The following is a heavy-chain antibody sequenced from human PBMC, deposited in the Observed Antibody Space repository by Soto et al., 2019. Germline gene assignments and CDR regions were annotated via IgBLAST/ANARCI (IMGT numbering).Heavy chain of an antibody. D-gene: IGHD2-15*01. CDR3: AHKGGRGAGMDV. J-gene: IGHJ6*02. Sequence: QITLKESGPTLVKPTQTLTLTCTFSGFSLSTSGVGVAWIRQPPGQALEWLALIYWDDDKPYSPSLKSRLTIIKDTSKNQVVLTMTNMDPVYTGTYYCAHKGGRGAGMDVWGQGTTVTVSS. V-gene: IGHV2-5*02. CDR1: GFSLSTSGVG. CDR2: IYWDDDK.